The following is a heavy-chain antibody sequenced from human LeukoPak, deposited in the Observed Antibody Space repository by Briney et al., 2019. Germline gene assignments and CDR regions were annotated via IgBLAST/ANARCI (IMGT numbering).Heavy chain of an antibody. V-gene: IGHV3-64*01. CDR3: ARTLGYHLYYYMDV. CDR2: ISNNGGST. Sequence: PGGSLRLSCAASGFTFSSYAMHWVRQAPGKGLEYVAAISNNGGSTYYANSVKGRFTISRDNSKNMLYLQMGSLRSEDMCVYYCARTLGYHLYYYMDVWGNGAAVTISS. D-gene: IGHD1-14*01. CDR1: GFTFSSYA. J-gene: IGHJ6*03.